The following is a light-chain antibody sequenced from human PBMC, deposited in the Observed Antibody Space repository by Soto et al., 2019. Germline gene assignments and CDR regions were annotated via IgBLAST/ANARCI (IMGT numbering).Light chain of an antibody. CDR3: QQFYTSPLT. Sequence: DIVMTQSPDSLAVSLGERASINCSSSQSVLYSSTNRNYLAWYQQKPGQPPKPLIYWASIRESGVPDRFSGSGSGTDFTLTISNLQTEDVAVYYCQQFYTSPLTFGGGTKVEIK. J-gene: IGKJ4*01. CDR1: QSVLYSSTNRNY. CDR2: WAS. V-gene: IGKV4-1*01.